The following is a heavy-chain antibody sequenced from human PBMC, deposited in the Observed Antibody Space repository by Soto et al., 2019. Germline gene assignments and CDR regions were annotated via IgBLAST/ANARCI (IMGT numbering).Heavy chain of an antibody. D-gene: IGHD3-10*01. J-gene: IGHJ6*02. CDR2: VYTPDYT. V-gene: IGHV4-4*08. CDR3: ASSAGHPGDFFYYNGMDV. Sequence: QMQLLEWGPGLVKPSGTLSLTCSVSGASIRNYYWHWVGQLPGKGLEWIGYVYTPDYTRYNSSLKSRVTISVETSKSQFSLRLNSVTAADTAVYYCASSAGHPGDFFYYNGMDVWGQGTTVTVSS. CDR1: GASIRNYY.